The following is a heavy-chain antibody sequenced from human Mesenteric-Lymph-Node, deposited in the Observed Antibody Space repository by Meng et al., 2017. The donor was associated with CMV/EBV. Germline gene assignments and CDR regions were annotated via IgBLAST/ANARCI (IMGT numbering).Heavy chain of an antibody. V-gene: IGHV3-21*01. D-gene: IGHD3-3*01. CDR1: GFTFSTYS. CDR3: AKEGGRFLEWLSHYYGMDV. CDR2: ISRSSTYM. Sequence: GESLKISCAASGFTFSTYSMNWVRQAPGKGLEWVSSISRSSTYMSYADSVKGRFTISRDNAKNSLYLQMSSLRAEDTAVYYCAKEGGRFLEWLSHYYGMDVWGQGTTVTVSS. J-gene: IGHJ6*02.